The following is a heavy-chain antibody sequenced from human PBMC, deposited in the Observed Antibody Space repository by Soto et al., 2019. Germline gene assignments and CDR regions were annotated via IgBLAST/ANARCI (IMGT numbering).Heavy chain of an antibody. Sequence: TLSLTCTVSGGSITRGGYSWSWIRQHPGMGLEWVGYIAYNGGSDYNPSLKSRVTISADTAKNQFSLTLNSVTDADTAMYYCASALLSRDGYNYRFDYWGQGTLVPVSS. CDR2: IAYNGGS. CDR1: GGSITRGGYS. V-gene: IGHV4-31*03. J-gene: IGHJ4*02. CDR3: ASALLSRDGYNYRFDY. D-gene: IGHD5-12*01.